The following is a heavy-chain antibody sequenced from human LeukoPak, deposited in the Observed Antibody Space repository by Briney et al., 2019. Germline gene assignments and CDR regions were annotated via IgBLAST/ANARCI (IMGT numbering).Heavy chain of an antibody. CDR3: ARSRIAVAGGFDP. V-gene: IGHV4-34*01. J-gene: IGHJ5*02. D-gene: IGHD6-19*01. CDR1: GGSFSGYY. Sequence: PSETLSLTCAVYGGSFSGYYWSWIRQPPGKGLEWIGEINHSGSTNYNPSLKSRVTISVDTSKNQFSLKLSSVTAADTAVYYCARSRIAVAGGFDPWGQGTLVTVSS. CDR2: INHSGST.